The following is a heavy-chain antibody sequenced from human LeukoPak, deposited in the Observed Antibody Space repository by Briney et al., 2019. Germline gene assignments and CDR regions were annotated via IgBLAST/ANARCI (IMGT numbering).Heavy chain of an antibody. D-gene: IGHD2-21*02. V-gene: IGHV3-48*04. CDR3: ARRPDCGGDCPIDY. Sequence: GGSLRLSCAASGFTFSTYSMNWVRQAPGKGLEWVSYISSSGSTIYYADSVKGRFTISRDNAKNSLYLQMNSLRAEDTAVYYCARRPDCGGDCPIDYWGQGTLVTVSS. J-gene: IGHJ4*02. CDR2: ISSSGSTI. CDR1: GFTFSTYS.